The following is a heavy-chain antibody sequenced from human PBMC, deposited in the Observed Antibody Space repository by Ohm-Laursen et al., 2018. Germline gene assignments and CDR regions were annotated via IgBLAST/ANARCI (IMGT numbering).Heavy chain of an antibody. V-gene: IGHV1-18*01. D-gene: IGHD2-21*02. CDR2: ISAFNGNT. J-gene: IGHJ4*02. Sequence: ASVKVSCKASGYTFTNYGTTWVRQAPGQGLEWMGWISAFNGNTNYAQKLQGRVTMTTDTSTNTAYMELRSLRSDDTAVYYCARDTGHIVVVTAIPALGGYDYWGQGTLVTVSS. CDR3: ARDTGHIVVVTAIPALGGYDY. CDR1: GYTFTNYG.